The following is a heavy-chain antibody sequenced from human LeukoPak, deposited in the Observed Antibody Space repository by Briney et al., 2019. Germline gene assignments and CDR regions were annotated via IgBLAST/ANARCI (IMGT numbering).Heavy chain of an antibody. D-gene: IGHD3-22*01. V-gene: IGHV3-9*01. J-gene: IGHJ4*02. CDR3: AKGNEITMIVVAFGY. CDR1: GFTFDDYA. Sequence: QPGRSLRLSCAASGFTFDDYAMHWVRQAPGKGLEWVSGISWNSGSIGYADSVKGRFTISRDNAKNSLYLQMNSLRAEDTALYYCAKGNEITMIVVAFGYWGQGTLVTVSS. CDR2: ISWNSGSI.